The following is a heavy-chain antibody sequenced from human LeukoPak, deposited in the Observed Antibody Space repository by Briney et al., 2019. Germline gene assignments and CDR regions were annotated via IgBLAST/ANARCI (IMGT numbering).Heavy chain of an antibody. CDR2: ITSNGGST. D-gene: IGHD5-24*01. J-gene: IGHJ4*02. V-gene: IGHV3-64*01. CDR1: GFNLSSYA. Sequence: GGSLRLSCVASGFNLSSYAMHWVRQAPGTGLEYVSGITSNGGSTYYANSVKGRFTISRDNSKNTLYLPMGSLRAEDKAVYYCARWARGLQPSTFDYWGQGTLVTVSS. CDR3: ARWARGLQPSTFDY.